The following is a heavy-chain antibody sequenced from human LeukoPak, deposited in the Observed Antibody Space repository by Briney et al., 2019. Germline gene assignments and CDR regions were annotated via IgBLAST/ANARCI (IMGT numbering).Heavy chain of an antibody. Sequence: SETLSLTCTVSGGSISGYYWHWIRQSPGMGLEWIGYINYSGTTDYNPSLKSRVTISVDTSKNQFSLNLRSATAADTAVYYCAREYSSFEYWGRGILVTVSS. CDR3: AREYSSFEY. J-gene: IGHJ4*02. D-gene: IGHD5-18*01. V-gene: IGHV4-59*01. CDR2: INYSGTT. CDR1: GGSISGYY.